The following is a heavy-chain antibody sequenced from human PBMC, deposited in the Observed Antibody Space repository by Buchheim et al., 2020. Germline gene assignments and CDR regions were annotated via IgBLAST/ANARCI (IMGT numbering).Heavy chain of an antibody. Sequence: QVQLVESGGGVVQPGTSLRLSCAASGFTFSSYGMHWVRQAPGKGLEWVASIWHDGSKQYYADSLKGRFTISRDNSKNTLLLQMNSLRAEDTAVYYCARDGSQLWYYGFDYWGQGTL. V-gene: IGHV3-33*01. D-gene: IGHD5-18*01. CDR3: ARDGSQLWYYGFDY. CDR2: IWHDGSKQ. J-gene: IGHJ4*02. CDR1: GFTFSSYG.